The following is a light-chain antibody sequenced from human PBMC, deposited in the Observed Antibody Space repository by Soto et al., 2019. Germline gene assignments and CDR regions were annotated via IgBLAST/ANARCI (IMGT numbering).Light chain of an antibody. Sequence: HSVLTQPPSVSGAPGQRIAISCTGGSSNIGADYDVLWYQQLPGTAPKLLIYGNTHRPSGVPDRISGSKSGTSASLAITGLQAEDEADYYCQSYDSRLSAVVFGGGTKVTVL. CDR2: GNT. J-gene: IGLJ2*01. CDR3: QSYDSRLSAVV. CDR1: SSNIGADYD. V-gene: IGLV1-40*01.